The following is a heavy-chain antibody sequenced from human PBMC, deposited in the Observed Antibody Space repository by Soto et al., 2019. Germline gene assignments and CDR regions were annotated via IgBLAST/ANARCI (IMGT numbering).Heavy chain of an antibody. CDR2: INPDKGNT. CDR3: ARGIATGQLDP. D-gene: IGHD2-15*01. V-gene: IGHV1-3*01. Sequence: QVQRVQSGAEVKKPGASVKISCKASGYTFTRYTMNWVRQAPGQRLEWMGWINPDKGNTKSSQKFQDRVIITRDTSASTAYMDLSSLRSEDTAVYYCARGIATGQLDPWGQGTLVTVSS. J-gene: IGHJ5*02. CDR1: GYTFTRYT.